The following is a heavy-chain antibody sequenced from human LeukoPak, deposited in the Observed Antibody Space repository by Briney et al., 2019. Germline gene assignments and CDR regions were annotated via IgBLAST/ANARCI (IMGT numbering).Heavy chain of an antibody. V-gene: IGHV1-18*01. CDR3: ARAVIVGTPRNYYYSMDV. CDR1: GYTHDTSC. Sequence: PTVSVSCEFSGYTHDTSCITWVRQPPAQGLEWLGGKNNDGTNIKYAQNVQDRVSMTTVTSTNTAFLELQNLRSDGTAVYFCARAVIVGTPRNYYYSMDVWGNGTAVIVSS. CDR2: KNNDGTNI. D-gene: IGHD2-21*01. J-gene: IGHJ6*03.